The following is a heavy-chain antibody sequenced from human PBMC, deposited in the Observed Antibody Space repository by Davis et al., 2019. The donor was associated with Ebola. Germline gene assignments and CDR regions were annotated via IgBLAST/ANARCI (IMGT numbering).Heavy chain of an antibody. CDR3: ARLAMGGADY. V-gene: IGHV4-59*01. J-gene: IGHJ4*02. CDR1: GGSISSYY. Sequence: PSETLSLTCTVSGGSISSYYWSWIRQPPGKGLEWIGYIYYSGSTNYNPSLKSRVTISVDTSKNQFSLKLSSVTAADTAVYYCARLAMGGADYWGQGTLVTVSS. D-gene: IGHD5-24*01. CDR2: IYYSGST.